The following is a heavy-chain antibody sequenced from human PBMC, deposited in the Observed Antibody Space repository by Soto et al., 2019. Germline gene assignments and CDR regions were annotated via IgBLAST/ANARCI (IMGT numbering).Heavy chain of an antibody. CDR1: GYTFTSYG. CDR2: ISAYNGNT. Sequence: QVQLVQSGAEVKKPGASVKVSCKASGYTFTSYGISWVRQAPGQGLEWMGWISAYNGNTNYAQKLQGRVTMTTDTSTSTDYMELRSLRSDDTAVYYCARASGIAVASEYFQHWGQGTLVTVSS. CDR3: ARASGIAVASEYFQH. D-gene: IGHD6-19*01. V-gene: IGHV1-18*04. J-gene: IGHJ1*01.